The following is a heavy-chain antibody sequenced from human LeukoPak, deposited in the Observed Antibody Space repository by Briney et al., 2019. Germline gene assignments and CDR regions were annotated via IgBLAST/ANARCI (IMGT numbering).Heavy chain of an antibody. D-gene: IGHD2-21*01. CDR3: ASFRDTDN. V-gene: IGHV3-74*01. CDR1: GLTFSNVW. J-gene: IGHJ3*01. CDR2: INTAGST. Sequence: GGSLRLSCAVSGLTFSNVWMHWVRHAPGQGLVWVSRINTAGSTVYADPVKGRFTISRDNAKSMVYLQMNSLRAEDTAVYYCASFRDTDNWGRGTMVTVSS.